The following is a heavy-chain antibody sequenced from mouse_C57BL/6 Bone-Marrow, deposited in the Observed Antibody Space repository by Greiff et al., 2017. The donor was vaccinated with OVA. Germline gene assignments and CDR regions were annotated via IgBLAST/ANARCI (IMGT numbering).Heavy chain of an antibody. V-gene: IGHV1-55*01. CDR1: GFTFTSYW. Sequence: QVQLQQPGAELVKPGASVTMSCKASGFTFTSYWITWVIQRPGQGLEWIGDFYPGSGSTNYNEKFKSKATLTVDTSSSTAYMQLSSLTSEDSAVYYCARRGYYEYCDVWGTGTTVTVSS. CDR2: FYPGSGST. D-gene: IGHD2-4*01. CDR3: ARRGYYEYCDV. J-gene: IGHJ1*03.